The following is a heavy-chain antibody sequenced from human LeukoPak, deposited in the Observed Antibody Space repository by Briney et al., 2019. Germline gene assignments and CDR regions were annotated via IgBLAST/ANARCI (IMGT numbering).Heavy chain of an antibody. CDR3: ARDQGTVAAAGGAKGRFEY. CDR1: GFTFSAYA. V-gene: IGHV3-23*05. J-gene: IGHJ4*02. D-gene: IGHD2-21*01. CDR2: IGCDNNP. Sequence: GTLRLSCEASGFTFSAYAMTWVRQAPGKGLEWVSSIGCDNNPHYSESVKGRIANSRDHSKSMLFLQLNSRRAEDTALYYCARDQGTVAAAGGAKGRFEYWGQGTLVTVSS.